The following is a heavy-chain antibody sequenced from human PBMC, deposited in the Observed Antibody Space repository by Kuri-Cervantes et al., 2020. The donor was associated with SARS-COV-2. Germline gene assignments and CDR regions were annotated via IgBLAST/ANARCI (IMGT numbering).Heavy chain of an antibody. J-gene: IGHJ5*02. CDR3: AKPATVTTRYWFDP. CDR1: GFTFSSYS. CDR2: ISSSSSTI. V-gene: IGHV3-48*01. D-gene: IGHD4-11*01. Sequence: GESLKISCAASGFTFSSYSMNWVRQAPGKGLEWVSYISSSSSTIYYADSVKGRFTISRDNSKNTLYLQMNSLRAEDTAVYYCAKPATVTTRYWFDPWGQGTLVTVSS.